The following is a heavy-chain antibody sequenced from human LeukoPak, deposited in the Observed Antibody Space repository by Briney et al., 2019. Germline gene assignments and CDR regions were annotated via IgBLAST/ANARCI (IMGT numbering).Heavy chain of an antibody. Sequence: ASVKVSCKASGYTFTSYGISWVRQAPGQGLEWMGWISAYNGNTNYAQKLQGRVTMTTDTSTSTAYMELRSLRSDDTAVYYCAREVDVLTAIRPLGYWGQGTLVTVSS. J-gene: IGHJ4*02. CDR3: AREVDVLTAIRPLGY. D-gene: IGHD2-21*02. CDR2: ISAYNGNT. CDR1: GYTFTSYG. V-gene: IGHV1-18*01.